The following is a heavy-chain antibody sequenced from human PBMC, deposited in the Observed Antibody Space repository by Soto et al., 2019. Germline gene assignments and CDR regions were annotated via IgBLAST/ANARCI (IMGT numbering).Heavy chain of an antibody. CDR2: IYPGDSDT. J-gene: IGHJ6*02. CDR3: ARLRDGFGEFRSGYHYYGMHV. Sequence: GESLKISCKGSGYSFTSYWIGWVRQMPGKGLEWMGIIYPGDSDTRYSPSFQGQVTISADKSISTAYLQWSSLKASDTAMYYCARLRDGFGEFRSGYHYYGMHVWGQGTMLTVFS. D-gene: IGHD3-10*01. CDR1: GYSFTSYW. V-gene: IGHV5-51*01.